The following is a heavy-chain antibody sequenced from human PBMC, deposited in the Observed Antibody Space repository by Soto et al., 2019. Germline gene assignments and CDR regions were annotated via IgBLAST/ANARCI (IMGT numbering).Heavy chain of an antibody. CDR1: GGTFSSYT. V-gene: IGHV1-69*02. CDR3: ALDLHGWFDP. CDR2: IIPILGIA. J-gene: IGHJ5*02. Sequence: QVQLVQSGAEVKKPGSSVKVSCKASGGTFSSYTISWVRQAPGQGLEWMGRIIPILGIANYAQKFQGSVTITADNSTSTVYMELSSLRTDDTAVYYSALDLHGWFDPWGQGNLVTVAS.